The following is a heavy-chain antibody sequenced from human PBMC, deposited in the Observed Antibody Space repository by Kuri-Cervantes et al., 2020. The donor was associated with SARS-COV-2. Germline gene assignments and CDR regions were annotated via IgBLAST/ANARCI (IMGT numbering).Heavy chain of an antibody. CDR3: AKDRVGVLDS. Sequence: GGSLRLSCAASGFTFSSCAMHWVRLAPGKGLEWVAFISYDGSNEYYADSVRGRFTISRDNSNNTLYLQVNRLRAEDTALYYCAKDRVGVLDSWGQGTQVTVS. V-gene: IGHV3-30*01. CDR2: ISYDGSNE. J-gene: IGHJ5*01. CDR1: GFTFSSCA. D-gene: IGHD2-21*01.